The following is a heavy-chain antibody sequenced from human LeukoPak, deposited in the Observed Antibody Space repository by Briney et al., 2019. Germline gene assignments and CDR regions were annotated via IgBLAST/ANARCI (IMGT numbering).Heavy chain of an antibody. J-gene: IGHJ4*02. D-gene: IGHD1-26*01. V-gene: IGHV5-51*01. CDR3: ARHSGSYYIEYYFDY. Sequence: GESLKISCKGSGYRFTSHWIGWVRQMPGKGLEWMGIIYPGDSNTRYSPSFQGQVTISADKSISTAYLQWSSLKASDTAMYYCARHSGSYYIEYYFDYWGQGTLVTVSS. CDR1: GYRFTSHW. CDR2: IYPGDSNT.